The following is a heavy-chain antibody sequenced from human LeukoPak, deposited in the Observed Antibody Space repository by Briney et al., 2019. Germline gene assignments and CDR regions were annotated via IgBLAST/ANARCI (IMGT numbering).Heavy chain of an antibody. CDR2: INSDGSST. J-gene: IGHJ6*02. CDR1: GFAFSSYW. CDR3: ARAIPDRGYSYGYYYYYGMDV. V-gene: IGHV3-74*01. D-gene: IGHD5-18*01. Sequence: PGGSLRLSCAASGFAFSSYWVHWVRQAPGKGLVWVSRINSDGSSTSYADSVKGRFTISRDNAKNTLYLQMNSLRAEDTAVYYCARAIPDRGYSYGYYYYYGMDVWGQGTTVTVSS.